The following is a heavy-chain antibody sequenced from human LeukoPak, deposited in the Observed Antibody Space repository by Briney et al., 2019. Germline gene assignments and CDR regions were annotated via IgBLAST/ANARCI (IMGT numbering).Heavy chain of an antibody. V-gene: IGHV1-18*01. J-gene: IGHJ4*02. Sequence: ASVKVSCKASGYTFTSYGISWVRQAPGQGLEWMGWISAYNGNTNYAQKLQGRVTMTTDISTSTAYMELRSLRSDDTAVYYCARLNYITIFGVVIILFDYWGQGTLVTVSS. CDR3: ARLNYITIFGVVIILFDY. CDR1: GYTFTSYG. D-gene: IGHD3-3*01. CDR2: ISAYNGNT.